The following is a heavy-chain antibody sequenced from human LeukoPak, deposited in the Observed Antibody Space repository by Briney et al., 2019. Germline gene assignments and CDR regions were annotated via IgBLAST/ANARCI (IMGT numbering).Heavy chain of an antibody. Sequence: GGSLRLSCAASGFTFSSYWMSWVRQAPGKGLEWVANIKQDGSEKYYVDSVKGRFTISRDNAKNSLYLQMNSLRAEDTAVYYCARDSHDSSGYYLGHFDYWGQGTLVTVSS. J-gene: IGHJ4*02. CDR2: IKQDGSEK. CDR3: ARDSHDSSGYYLGHFDY. CDR1: GFTFSSYW. D-gene: IGHD3-22*01. V-gene: IGHV3-7*01.